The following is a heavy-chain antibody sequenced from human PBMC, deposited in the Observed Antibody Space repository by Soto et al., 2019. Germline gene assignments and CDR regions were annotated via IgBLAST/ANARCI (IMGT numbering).Heavy chain of an antibody. CDR2: ISGGGGNT. Sequence: GGSLRLSCAASGFTLSTYAMSWVRQAPGKGLEWVSAISGGGGNTYYADSVKGRFTISRDNSKDTLFLQMNSLRAEDTAIYYWAKDRSIIATAVLDYWGQGILVTVSS. D-gene: IGHD6-13*01. CDR3: AKDRSIIATAVLDY. V-gene: IGHV3-23*01. J-gene: IGHJ4*02. CDR1: GFTLSTYA.